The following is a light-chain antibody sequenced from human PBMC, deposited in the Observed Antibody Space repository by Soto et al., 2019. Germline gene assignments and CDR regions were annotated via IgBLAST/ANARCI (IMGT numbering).Light chain of an antibody. V-gene: IGKV3-11*01. CDR1: QSVSSY. CDR2: DAS. CDR3: QQRSNCPPLT. Sequence: EIVLTQSPATLSLSPGEIATLSCRASQSVSSYLAWYQQKPGQAPRLLIYDASNRATGIPARFSGSGSGTDFTLTISSLEPEDFAVYYCQQRSNCPPLTFGQGTRLEIK. J-gene: IGKJ5*01.